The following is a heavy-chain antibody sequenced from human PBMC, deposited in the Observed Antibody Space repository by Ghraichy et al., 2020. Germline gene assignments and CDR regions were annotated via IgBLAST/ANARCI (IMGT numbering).Heavy chain of an antibody. CDR3: ARGLTSSSWYIKSWFDP. CDR2: INHSGST. CDR1: GGSFSGYY. J-gene: IGHJ5*02. D-gene: IGHD6-13*01. V-gene: IGHV4-34*01. Sequence: SETLSLTCAVYGGSFSGYYWSWIRQPPGKGLEWIGEINHSGSTNYNPSLKSRVTISVDTSKNQFSLKLSSVTAADTAVYYCARGLTSSSWYIKSWFDPWGQGTLVTVSS.